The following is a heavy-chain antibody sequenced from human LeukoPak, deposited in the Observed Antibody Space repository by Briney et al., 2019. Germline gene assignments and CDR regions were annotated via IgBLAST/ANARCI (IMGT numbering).Heavy chain of an antibody. Sequence: PGGSLRLSCAASGFTFSSYAMSWVRQASGKGLEWVSAISGSGGSTYYADSVKGRFTISRDNSKNTLYLQMNSLRAEDTAVYYCAKDPMAYYYYYMDVWGKGTTVTVSS. J-gene: IGHJ6*03. D-gene: IGHD3-10*01. CDR3: AKDPMAYYYYYMDV. CDR1: GFTFSSYA. CDR2: ISGSGGST. V-gene: IGHV3-23*01.